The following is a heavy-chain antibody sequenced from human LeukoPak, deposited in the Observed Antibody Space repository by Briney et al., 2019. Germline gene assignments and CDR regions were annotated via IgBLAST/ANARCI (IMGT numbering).Heavy chain of an antibody. CDR1: GGSISSGDYY. Sequence: PSETLSLTCTVSGGSISSGDYYWSWIRQPPGKGLEWIGYIYYSGSTYYNPSLKSRVTISVDTSKNQFSLKLSSVTAADTAVYYWARAGLWLGEFRNAFNIGGKGTRVTVFS. CDR2: IYYSGST. J-gene: IGHJ3*02. CDR3: ARAGLWLGEFRNAFNI. V-gene: IGHV4-30-4*01. D-gene: IGHD3-10*01.